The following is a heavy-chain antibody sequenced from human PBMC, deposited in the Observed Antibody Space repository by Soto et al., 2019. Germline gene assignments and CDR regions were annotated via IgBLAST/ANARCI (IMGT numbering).Heavy chain of an antibody. CDR2: ISYDGSNK. CDR3: ARDSGSGWYPNNWFDP. Sequence: QVQLVESGGGVVQPGRSLRLSCAASGFTFSSYAMHWVRQAPGKGLEWVAVISYDGSNKYYADSVKGRFTISRDNSKNTLYLQRNSLRAEDTAVYYCARDSGSGWYPNNWFDPWGQGTLVTVSS. D-gene: IGHD6-19*01. V-gene: IGHV3-30-3*01. CDR1: GFTFSSYA. J-gene: IGHJ5*02.